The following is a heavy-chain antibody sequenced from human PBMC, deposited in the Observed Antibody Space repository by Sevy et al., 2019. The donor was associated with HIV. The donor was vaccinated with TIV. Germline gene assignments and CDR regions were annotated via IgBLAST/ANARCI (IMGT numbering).Heavy chain of an antibody. D-gene: IGHD3-3*01. CDR3: ARGQLLQFLEWPSYSLDV. Sequence: GGSLRLSCAASGFTFSSHWMFWVRQAPGKGLMWVSHINSHGTITNYADSVKGRFAISRDNAKNTVYLRMDSLRAEDTAVYYCARGQLLQFLEWPSYSLDVWGQGTTVTAP. V-gene: IGHV3-74*01. CDR1: GFTFSSHW. J-gene: IGHJ6*02. CDR2: INSHGTIT.